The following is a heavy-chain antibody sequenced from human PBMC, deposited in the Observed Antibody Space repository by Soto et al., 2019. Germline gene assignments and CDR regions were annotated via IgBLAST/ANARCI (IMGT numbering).Heavy chain of an antibody. CDR1: GFTFSSYS. J-gene: IGHJ3*02. Sequence: GGSLRLSCAASGFTFSSYSMNWVRQAPGKGLEWVSSISSSSSYIYYADSVKGRFTISRDNAKNSLYLQMNSLRAEDTAVYYCARSGDCSSTSCDAFDIWGQGTMVTVSS. CDR2: ISSSSSYI. V-gene: IGHV3-21*01. CDR3: ARSGDCSSTSCDAFDI. D-gene: IGHD2-2*01.